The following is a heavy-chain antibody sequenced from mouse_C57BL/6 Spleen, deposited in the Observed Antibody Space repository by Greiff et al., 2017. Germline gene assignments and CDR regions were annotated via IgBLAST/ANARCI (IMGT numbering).Heavy chain of an antibody. D-gene: IGHD2-3*01. CDR1: GYAFSSYW. CDR3: ARSGGYYVPAWFAY. V-gene: IGHV1-80*01. J-gene: IGHJ3*01. CDR2: IYPGDGDT. Sequence: QVQLQQSGAELVKPGASVKISCKASGYAFSSYWMNWVKQRPGKGLEWIGQIYPGDGDTNYNGKFKGKATLTADKSSSTAYMQLSSLTSEDSAVYFCARSGGYYVPAWFAYWGQGTLVTVSA.